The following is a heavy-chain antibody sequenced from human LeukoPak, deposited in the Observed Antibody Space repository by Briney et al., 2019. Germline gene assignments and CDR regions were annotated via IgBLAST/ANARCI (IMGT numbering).Heavy chain of an antibody. Sequence: GGSLRLSCAASGFTFSSYSMNWVRQAPGKGLEWVSSISSSSMHIYYADSVKGRFTISRDNSKNTLYLQMNSLRAEDTAVYYCAKDRRDGYNFGYFDYWGQGTLVTVSS. D-gene: IGHD5-24*01. V-gene: IGHV3-21*04. CDR3: AKDRRDGYNFGYFDY. CDR2: ISSSSMHI. J-gene: IGHJ4*02. CDR1: GFTFSSYS.